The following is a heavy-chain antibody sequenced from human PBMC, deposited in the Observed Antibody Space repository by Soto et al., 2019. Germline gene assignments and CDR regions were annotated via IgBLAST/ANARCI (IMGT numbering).Heavy chain of an antibody. CDR1: GSIFSSYG. V-gene: IGHV3-30*18. Sequence: PGGSLRLSCAVSGSIFSSYGMHWVRQAPGKGLEWVAVTSYDGRNNNYADSVRGRFTISRDNSKSTLYLQMNSLRPEDTAVYYCAKALGELSPESYDYWGQGTLVTVS. CDR2: TSYDGRNN. J-gene: IGHJ4*02. D-gene: IGHD3-16*02. CDR3: AKALGELSPESYDY.